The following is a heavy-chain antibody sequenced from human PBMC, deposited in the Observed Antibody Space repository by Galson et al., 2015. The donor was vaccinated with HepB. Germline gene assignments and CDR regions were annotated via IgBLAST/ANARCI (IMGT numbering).Heavy chain of an antibody. CDR3: AKDWPPGVQLWSSYYYGMDV. Sequence: SLRLSCAASGFTFSSYWMSWVRQAPGKGLEWVANIKQDGSEKYYVDSVKGRFTISRDNAKNSLYLQMNSLRAEDTAVYYCAKDWPPGVQLWSSYYYGMDVWGQGTTVTVSS. D-gene: IGHD5-18*01. CDR2: IKQDGSEK. V-gene: IGHV3-7*03. CDR1: GFTFSSYW. J-gene: IGHJ6*02.